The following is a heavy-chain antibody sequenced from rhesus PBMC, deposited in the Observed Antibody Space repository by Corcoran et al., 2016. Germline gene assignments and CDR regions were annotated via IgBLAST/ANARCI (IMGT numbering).Heavy chain of an antibody. CDR3: ARGSGSFDY. D-gene: IGHD6-25*01. V-gene: IGHV3-116*02. CDR2: IRNKAKCGTA. J-gene: IGHJ4*01. CDR1: GFTFSDYY. Sequence: EVRLVESGGGLVQPGGSLRLSCAASGFTFSDYYMSWVRKAQGKGPEWVGFIRNKAKCGTAEYASSVKCRFTISRDDSKSIASLQMNSLKTEDTAVYYCARGSGSFDYWGQGVLVTVSS.